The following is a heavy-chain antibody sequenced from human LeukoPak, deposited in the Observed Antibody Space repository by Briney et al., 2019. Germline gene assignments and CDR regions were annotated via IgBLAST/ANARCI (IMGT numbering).Heavy chain of an antibody. CDR2: VIPIFGTA. CDR1: GGTFSSYA. J-gene: IGHJ4*02. CDR3: ARSGSSSWYWKFDY. Sequence: GASVKVSCKASGGTFSSYAISWVRQAPGQGLEWMGGVIPIFGTAHYAQKFQGRVTITADESTSTAYMELSSLRSEDTAVYYCARSGSSSWYWKFDYWGQGTLVTVSS. D-gene: IGHD6-13*01. V-gene: IGHV1-69*13.